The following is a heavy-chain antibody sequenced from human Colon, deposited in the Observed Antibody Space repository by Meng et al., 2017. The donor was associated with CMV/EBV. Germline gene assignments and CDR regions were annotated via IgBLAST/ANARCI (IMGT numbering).Heavy chain of an antibody. J-gene: IGHJ4*02. CDR3: ARGRPGGFLYYFDY. CDR2: INHSGIT. D-gene: IGHD4-23*01. Sequence: GSLRLSCAASGFTFSNNYMDWIRQAPGKGLEWIGEINHSGITNHNPSLKSRVTLSVDTSKNQLSLRLNSVTAADTAVYYCARGRPGGFLYYFDYWGQGALVTVSS. V-gene: IGHV4-34*01. CDR1: GFTFSNNY.